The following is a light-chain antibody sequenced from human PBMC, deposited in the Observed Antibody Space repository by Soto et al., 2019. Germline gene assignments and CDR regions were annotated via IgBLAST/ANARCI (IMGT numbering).Light chain of an antibody. V-gene: IGKV1-5*03. CDR1: QNINNR. CDR2: TAS. J-gene: IGKJ1*01. CDR3: QQYNSYSRGT. Sequence: DIQMTQSPSTLSASVGDRVTITCRASQNINNRLAWYQQKPGKAPKLLIYTASNLESGVPSRFSGSGSGTEFTLTISCLQPDDFATYYCQQYNSYSRGTFGQGTKVEIK.